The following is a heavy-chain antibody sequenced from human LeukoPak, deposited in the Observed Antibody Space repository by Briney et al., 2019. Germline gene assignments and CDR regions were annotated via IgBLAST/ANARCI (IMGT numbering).Heavy chain of an antibody. V-gene: IGHV3-15*01. Sequence: EGSLRLSCAASGFTFSNAWMSWVRQAPGKGLEWVGRIKSKTDGGTTDYAAPVKGRFTISRDDSKNTLYLQMNSLRAEDTAVYYCARESSSGYYYYYYYYMDVWGKGTTVTVSS. CDR1: GFTFSNAW. D-gene: IGHD3-22*01. CDR2: IKSKTDGGTT. J-gene: IGHJ6*03. CDR3: ARESSSGYYYYYYYYMDV.